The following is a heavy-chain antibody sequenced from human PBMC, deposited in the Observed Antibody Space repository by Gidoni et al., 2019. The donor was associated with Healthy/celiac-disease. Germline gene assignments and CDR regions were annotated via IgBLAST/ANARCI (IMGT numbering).Heavy chain of an antibody. Sequence: QLQLQESGPGLVKPSETLSLTCTVSGGSIRSSGYNRGWIRKPPGTGLAWIGSIYYIGSTYYNPSLKSRVTRSVDTSKNQFSLKLSSVTAADTAVYYCARHDSSGWYGAFDIWGQGTMVTVSS. J-gene: IGHJ3*02. D-gene: IGHD6-19*01. V-gene: IGHV4-39*01. CDR2: IYYIGST. CDR1: GGSIRSSGYN. CDR3: ARHDSSGWYGAFDI.